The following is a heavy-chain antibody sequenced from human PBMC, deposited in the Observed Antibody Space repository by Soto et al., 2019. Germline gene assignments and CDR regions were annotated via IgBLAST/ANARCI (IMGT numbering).Heavy chain of an antibody. J-gene: IGHJ4*02. CDR2: ISYDGSNK. CDR3: AKDPLRFLEWPTYFDY. CDR1: GFTFSSYG. D-gene: IGHD3-3*01. V-gene: IGHV3-30*18. Sequence: GGSLRLSCAASGFTFSSYGMHWVRQAPGKGLEWVAVISYDGSNKFYVDSVKGRFTISRDNSKKTLYLQMNSLRAEDTAVYYCAKDPLRFLEWPTYFDYWGQGTLVTVSS.